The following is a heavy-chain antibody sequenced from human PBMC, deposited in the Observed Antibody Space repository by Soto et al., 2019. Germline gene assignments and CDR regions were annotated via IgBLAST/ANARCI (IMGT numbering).Heavy chain of an antibody. V-gene: IGHV4-61*01. Sequence: QVQLQESGPGLVKPSETLSLTCTVSGGSVNSANYYWSWIRQPPGKRLQWFGYMFYSGNSGSTNYSHTHESRITIAGDTSKNQFSLNLSSVTATDTALDYCARVGSSGYYGWFDPWGQGTLVTVSS. CDR3: ARVGSSGYYGWFDP. CDR2: MFYSGNSGST. D-gene: IGHD3-22*01. J-gene: IGHJ5*02. CDR1: GGSVNSANYY.